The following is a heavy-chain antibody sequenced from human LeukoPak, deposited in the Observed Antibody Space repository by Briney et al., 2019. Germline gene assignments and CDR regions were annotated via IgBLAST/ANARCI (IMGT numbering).Heavy chain of an antibody. J-gene: IGHJ4*02. Sequence: SETLSLTCTVSGGSISDYYWSWIRQPPGKGLEWIGNIYHSGSTNYNPSLKSRVTTSLDTSKNQFSLELSSVTAADTAVYYCARLLYGSSGYYLFDYWGQGTLVTVSS. V-gene: IGHV4-59*08. CDR1: GGSISDYY. D-gene: IGHD3-22*01. CDR2: IYHSGST. CDR3: ARLLYGSSGYYLFDY.